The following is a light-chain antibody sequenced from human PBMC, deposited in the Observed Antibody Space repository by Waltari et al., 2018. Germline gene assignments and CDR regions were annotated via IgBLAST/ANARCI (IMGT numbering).Light chain of an antibody. J-gene: IGLJ1*01. V-gene: IGLV1-40*01. CDR2: DNT. CDR1: SSNIGAGYD. CDR3: QSYDSSLSGFYV. Sequence: QSVLTQPPSVSGAPGQRVTIACTGSSSNIGAGYDVPWNQKLPGTAPKLLIYDNTNRPSGVPDRFSGSKSGTSASLAITGLQAEDEADYYCQSYDSSLSGFYVFGTGTRVTVL.